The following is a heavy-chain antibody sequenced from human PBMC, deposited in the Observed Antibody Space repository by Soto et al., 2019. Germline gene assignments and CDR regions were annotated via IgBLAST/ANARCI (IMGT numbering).Heavy chain of an antibody. V-gene: IGHV3-23*01. CDR2: ISGSGGST. CDR3: AKDLQPTYYDFWSGYYTDAFDI. CDR1: GFTFSSYA. J-gene: IGHJ3*02. D-gene: IGHD3-3*01. Sequence: GGSLRLSCAASGFTFSSYAMSWVRQAPGKGLEWVSAISGSGGSTYYADSVKGRFAISRDNSKNTLYLQMNSLRAEDTAVYYCAKDLQPTYYDFWSGYYTDAFDIWGQGTMVTVSS.